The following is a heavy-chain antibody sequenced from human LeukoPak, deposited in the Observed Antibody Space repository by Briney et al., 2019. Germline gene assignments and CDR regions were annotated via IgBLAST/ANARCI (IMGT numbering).Heavy chain of an antibody. CDR2: INSDGSST. CDR1: GFTFSSYW. Sequence: GGSLRLSCAASGFTFSSYWMHWVRQAPGKGLVWVSRINSDGSSTSYADSVKGRFTISRDNAKNTLYLQMNSLRAEDTAVYYCARGASMAAAGTLYYFDYWGQGTLVTVSS. D-gene: IGHD6-13*01. V-gene: IGHV3-74*01. CDR3: ARGASMAAAGTLYYFDY. J-gene: IGHJ4*02.